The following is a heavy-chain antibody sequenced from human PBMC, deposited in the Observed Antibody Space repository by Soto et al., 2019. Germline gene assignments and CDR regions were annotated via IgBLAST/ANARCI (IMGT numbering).Heavy chain of an antibody. Sequence: GGSLRLSCAASGFTFSSYGMHWVRQAPGKGLEWVAVIWYDGSNKYYADSVKGRFTISRDNSKNTLYLQMNSLRAEDTAVYYCARDARYFDWLLFYFDYWGQGTLVTVSS. CDR1: GFTFSSYG. J-gene: IGHJ4*02. V-gene: IGHV3-33*01. CDR2: IWYDGSNK. CDR3: ARDARYFDWLLFYFDY. D-gene: IGHD3-9*01.